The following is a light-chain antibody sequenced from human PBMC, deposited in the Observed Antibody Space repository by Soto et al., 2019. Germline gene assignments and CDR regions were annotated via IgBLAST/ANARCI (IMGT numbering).Light chain of an antibody. J-gene: IGLJ1*01. Sequence: QSVLTQPRSVSWSPGQSVTISCTGTSSDVGGYNYVSWYQQHPGKAPKLMIYDVTTRPSGVPDRFSGSKSGNTASLTISGLQAEDEADYYCSSHAGSSVVFGTGTKVTVL. CDR1: SSDVGGYNY. CDR2: DVT. CDR3: SSHAGSSVV. V-gene: IGLV2-11*01.